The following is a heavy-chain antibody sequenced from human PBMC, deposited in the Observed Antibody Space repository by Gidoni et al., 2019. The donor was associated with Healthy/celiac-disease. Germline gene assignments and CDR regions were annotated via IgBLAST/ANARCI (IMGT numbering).Heavy chain of an antibody. V-gene: IGHV3-23*01. CDR3: AKVPHWGSYSGSYHDWYFDL. D-gene: IGHD1-26*01. CDR1: GFTFSSYA. J-gene: IGHJ2*01. CDR2: ISVSGVST. Sequence: EVQLLESGGGLVQPGGSLRLSCAASGFTFSSYAMSWVRQAPGKVLEWVSAISVSGVSTYYADSVKCRFTISRDNSKNTLYLQMNSLIAEDTAVYYCAKVPHWGSYSGSYHDWYFDLWGRGTLVTVSS.